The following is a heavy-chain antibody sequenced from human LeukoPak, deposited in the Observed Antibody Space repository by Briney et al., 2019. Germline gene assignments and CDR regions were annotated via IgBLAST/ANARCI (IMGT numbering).Heavy chain of an antibody. V-gene: IGHV4-34*01. CDR3: ARSRYYGSGSYLY. D-gene: IGHD3-10*01. Sequence: SETLSLTCAVYGGSFSGYYWSWIRQPPGKGLEWFGEINHSGRTNYNPSLKSRVTISVDTSKNQFSLKLSSVTAADTAVYYCARSRYYGSGSYLYWGQGTLVTVSS. J-gene: IGHJ4*02. CDR1: GGSFSGYY. CDR2: INHSGRT.